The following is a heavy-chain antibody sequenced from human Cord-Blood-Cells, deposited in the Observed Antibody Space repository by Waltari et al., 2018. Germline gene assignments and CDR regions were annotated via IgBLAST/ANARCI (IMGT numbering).Heavy chain of an antibody. CDR3: ARGGLSDCSGGSCYYYYGMDV. D-gene: IGHD2-15*01. Sequence: QVQLVQSGAEVKKPGSSVKVSCKASGGTFSSYAISWVRQAPGQGLEWMGGIIPIFGTANYAQKFQGRVTITADESMSTAYMELSSLRSEDTAVYYCARGGLSDCSGGSCYYYYGMDVWGQGTTVTVSS. J-gene: IGHJ6*02. CDR1: GGTFSSYA. V-gene: IGHV1-69*01. CDR2: IIPIFGTA.